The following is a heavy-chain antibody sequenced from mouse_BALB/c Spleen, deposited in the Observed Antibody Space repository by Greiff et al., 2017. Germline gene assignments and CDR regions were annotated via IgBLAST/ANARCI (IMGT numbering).Heavy chain of an antibody. Sequence: EVQRVESGGDLVKPGGSLKLSCAASGFTFSSYGMSWVRQTPDKRLEWVATISSGGSYTYYPDSVKGRFTISRDNAKNTLYLQMSSLKSEDTAMYYCARLGVFDWYFDVWGAGTTVTVSS. CDR1: GFTFSSYG. V-gene: IGHV5-6*01. CDR2: ISSGGSYT. J-gene: IGHJ1*01. CDR3: ARLGVFDWYFDV.